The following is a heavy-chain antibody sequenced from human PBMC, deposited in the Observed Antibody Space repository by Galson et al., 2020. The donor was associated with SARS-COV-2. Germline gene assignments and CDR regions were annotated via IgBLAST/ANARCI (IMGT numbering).Heavy chain of an antibody. D-gene: IGHD1-26*01. CDR2: IWSEGSKK. V-gene: IGHV3-33*06. J-gene: IGHJ4*02. CDR1: GLNFITYG. CDR3: VKLVGGTNFDY. Sequence: TCAASGLNFITYGMHWVRQAPGKELEWVAAIWSEGSKKEYAGTVKGRFTISKDNSMSTLTLHMNSLRPEDTALYYCVKLVGGTNFDYWGQGTLVTVSS.